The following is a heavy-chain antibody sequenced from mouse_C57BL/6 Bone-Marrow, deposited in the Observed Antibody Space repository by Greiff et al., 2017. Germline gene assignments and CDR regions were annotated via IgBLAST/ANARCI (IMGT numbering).Heavy chain of an antibody. V-gene: IGHV1-64*01. D-gene: IGHD2-5*01. CDR2: IHPNSGST. CDR3: ARSKAYYSNVAWFAY. CDR1: GYTFTSYW. Sequence: QVQLQQPGAELVKPGASVKLSCKASGYTFTSYWMHWVKQRPGQGLEWIGMIHPNSGSTNYNEKFKSKATLTVDKSSSTAYMQLSSLTSEYSAVYYGARSKAYYSNVAWFAYWGQGTLVTVSA. J-gene: IGHJ3*01.